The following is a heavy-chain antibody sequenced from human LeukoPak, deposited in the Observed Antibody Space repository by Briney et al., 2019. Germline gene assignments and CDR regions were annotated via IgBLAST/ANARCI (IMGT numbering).Heavy chain of an antibody. J-gene: IGHJ4*02. V-gene: IGHV4-34*01. Sequence: SETLSLTCAVYGGSFSGYYWSWIRQPPGKGLEWIGEINHSGSTNYNPSLKSRVTMSVDTSKNQFSLKLSSVTAADTAVYYCARGQRYCSGGSCYAPLDYWGQGTLVTVSS. CDR3: ARGQRYCSGGSCYAPLDY. CDR1: GGSFSGYY. D-gene: IGHD2-15*01. CDR2: INHSGST.